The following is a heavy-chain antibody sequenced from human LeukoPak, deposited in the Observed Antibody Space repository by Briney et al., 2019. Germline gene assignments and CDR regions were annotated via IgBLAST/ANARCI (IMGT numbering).Heavy chain of an antibody. Sequence: SETLSLTCTVAGGSIRSYYWFWIRQPPGKGLDWIGNMYYSGSTNYNPSLKSRVTISVDTSRNQFSLKLSSVTAADTAVYYCARAESSSWVDHWGQGTLVTVSS. V-gene: IGHV4-59*01. D-gene: IGHD6-13*01. CDR3: ARAESSSWVDH. CDR2: MYYSGST. J-gene: IGHJ4*02. CDR1: GGSIRSYY.